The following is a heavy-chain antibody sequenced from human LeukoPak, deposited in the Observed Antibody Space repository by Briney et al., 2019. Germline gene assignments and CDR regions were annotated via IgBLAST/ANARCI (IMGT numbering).Heavy chain of an antibody. CDR3: AKDRTVVISYYGMDV. D-gene: IGHD3-22*01. V-gene: IGHV3-23*01. CDR1: GFTFSSYA. Sequence: GGSLRLSCAASGFTFSSYAMSWVRQAPGKGLEWVSAISGSGGSTYYADSVKGRFTISRDNSKNTLYLQMNSLRAEDTAVYYCAKDRTVVISYYGMDVWGQGTTVTVSS. J-gene: IGHJ6*02. CDR2: ISGSGGST.